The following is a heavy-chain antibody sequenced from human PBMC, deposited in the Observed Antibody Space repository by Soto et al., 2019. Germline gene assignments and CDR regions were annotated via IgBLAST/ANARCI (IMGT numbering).Heavy chain of an antibody. CDR2: IYYRGST. V-gene: IGHV4-39*01. Sequence: SETLSLTCTVSGGSISSSSYYWGWIRQHPGKGLEWIGSIYYRGSTYYNPSLKSRVTISVDTSKNQFSLKLSSVTAADTAVYYCARVYYYSSGYYYGMDGWGQGTTVPVSS. J-gene: IGHJ6*02. CDR3: ARVYYYSSGYYYGMDG. D-gene: IGHD3-22*01. CDR1: GGSISSSSYY.